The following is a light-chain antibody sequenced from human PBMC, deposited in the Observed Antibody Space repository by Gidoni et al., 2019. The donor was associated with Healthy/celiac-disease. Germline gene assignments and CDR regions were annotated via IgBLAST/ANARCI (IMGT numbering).Light chain of an antibody. CDR1: KLGDKY. CDR2: QDS. V-gene: IGLV3-1*01. J-gene: IGLJ2*01. CDR3: QAWDSSTFVV. Sequence: SSELTQPPSVAVSPGQTASITCSGDKLGDKYACWYQQKPGQSHVLVIYQDSKRPSGIPERFSGSNSGNTAPLTIRVTQAMDEADYYCQAWDSSTFVVFGGGTKLTVL.